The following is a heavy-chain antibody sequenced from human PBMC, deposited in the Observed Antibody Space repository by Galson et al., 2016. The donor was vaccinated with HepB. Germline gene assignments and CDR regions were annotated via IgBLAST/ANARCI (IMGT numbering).Heavy chain of an antibody. J-gene: IGHJ6*02. Sequence: LRLSCAASGFTFSSYWMSWVRQAPGKGLEWVANIKQDANEKNYVGSVRGRFSISRDNAKNLLYLQMNSLRAEDTAVYYCAKDNYYGTGSYYPYKYYGMDVWGQGTTVTVSS. CDR3: AKDNYYGTGSYYPYKYYGMDV. CDR2: IKQDANEK. CDR1: GFTFSSYW. V-gene: IGHV3-7*01. D-gene: IGHD3-10*01.